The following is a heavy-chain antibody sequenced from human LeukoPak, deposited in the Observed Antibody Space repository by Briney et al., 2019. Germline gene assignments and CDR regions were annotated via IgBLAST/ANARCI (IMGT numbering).Heavy chain of an antibody. D-gene: IGHD2-15*01. CDR3: TREWIAYCSSGTRYSGFDF. CDR1: GFTFGSYW. CDR2: IKTDGSTT. V-gene: IGHV3-74*01. Sequence: PGGSLSLSCAASGFTFGSYWMHWGRQAPGKGLEWVSRIKTDGSTTTYADAVKGRFTVSRDNAKNTLYLQMNSLRAEDTAVYYCTREWIAYCSSGTRYSGFDFWGQGTLVTVSS. J-gene: IGHJ4*02.